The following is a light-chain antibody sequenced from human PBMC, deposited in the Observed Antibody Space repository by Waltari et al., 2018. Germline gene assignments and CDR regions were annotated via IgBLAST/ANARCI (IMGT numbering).Light chain of an antibody. CDR1: SSNVGGDNY. Sequence: QSALTHPASVSGLPGQSITISCTGTSSNVGGDNYVSWYQHNPGKAPKLIIYEVPNRPSVLSGRFSGSKSGTTASLTLSGLQAEDEADYYCSSYRANSPVVFGGGTKLTVL. J-gene: IGLJ2*01. CDR2: EVP. V-gene: IGLV2-14*01. CDR3: SSYRANSPVV.